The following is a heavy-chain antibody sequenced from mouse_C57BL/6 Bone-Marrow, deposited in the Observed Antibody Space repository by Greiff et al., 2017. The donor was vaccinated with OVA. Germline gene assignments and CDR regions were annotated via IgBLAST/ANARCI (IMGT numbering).Heavy chain of an antibody. J-gene: IGHJ3*01. CDR3: ARHEDVVYYGSSWFAY. D-gene: IGHD1-1*01. Sequence: QVHVKQSGAELVKPGASVKLSCKASGYTFTEYTIHWVKQRSGQGLEWIGWFYPGSGSIKYNEKFKDKATLTADKSSSTVYMELSRLTSEDSAVYFCARHEDVVYYGSSWFAYWGQGTLVTVSA. V-gene: IGHV1-62-2*01. CDR2: FYPGSGSI. CDR1: GYTFTEYT.